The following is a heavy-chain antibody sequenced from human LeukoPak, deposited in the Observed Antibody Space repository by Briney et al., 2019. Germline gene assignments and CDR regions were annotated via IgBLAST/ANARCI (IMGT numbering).Heavy chain of an antibody. V-gene: IGHV4-31*03. Sequence: SETLSLTCTVSGGSISSGDYYWSWIRQHPGKGLEWIGYIYYSGSTYYNPSLKSRVTISVDTSKNQFSLKLSSVTAADTAVYYCARENWNDALDAFDIWGQGTMVTVSS. J-gene: IGHJ3*02. CDR1: GGSISSGDYY. D-gene: IGHD1-1*01. CDR3: ARENWNDALDAFDI. CDR2: IYYSGST.